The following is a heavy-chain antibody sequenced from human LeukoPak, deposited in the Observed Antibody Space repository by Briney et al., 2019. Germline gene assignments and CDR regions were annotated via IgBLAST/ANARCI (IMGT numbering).Heavy chain of an antibody. CDR3: ARTSIAARRANAFDI. J-gene: IGHJ3*02. D-gene: IGHD6-6*01. CDR2: IYHSGST. CDR1: GGSISSGGYS. V-gene: IGHV4-30-2*01. Sequence: SETLSLTCAVSGGSISSGGYSWSWIRQPPGRGLEWIGYIYHSGSTYYNPSLKSRVTISVDRSKNQFSLKLSSVTAADTAVYYCARTSIAARRANAFDIWGQGTMVTVSS.